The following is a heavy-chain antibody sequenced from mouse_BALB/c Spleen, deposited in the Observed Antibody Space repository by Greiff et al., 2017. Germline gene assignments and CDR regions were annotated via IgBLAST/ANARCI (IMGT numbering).Heavy chain of an antibody. CDR2: INPSNGGT. D-gene: IGHD2-12*01. CDR3: TRGDSCYVFDY. J-gene: IGHJ2*01. V-gene: IGHV1S81*02. CDR1: GYTFTSYY. Sequence: QVQLQQSGAELVKPGASVKLSCKASGYTFTSYYMYWVKQRPGQGLEWIGEINPSNGGTNFNEKFKSKATLTVDKSSSTAYMQLSSLTSEDSAVYYCTRGDSCYVFDYWGQGTTLTVSS.